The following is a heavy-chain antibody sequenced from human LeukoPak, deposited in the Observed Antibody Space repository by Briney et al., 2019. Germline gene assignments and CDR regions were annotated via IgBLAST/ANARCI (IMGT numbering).Heavy chain of an antibody. V-gene: IGHV3-7*01. Sequence: GGSLRLSCAVSGFNFRDYWMSWVRQAPGKGLEWVANINEDGSEKYYVDSVKGRVTTSRDNAKNSLFLQMNSLRVEDTAVYYCVRTHLVRGVIRNYYYGMDVWGKGTTVTVSS. D-gene: IGHD3-10*01. CDR2: INEDGSEK. CDR1: GFNFRDYW. CDR3: VRTHLVRGVIRNYYYGMDV. J-gene: IGHJ6*04.